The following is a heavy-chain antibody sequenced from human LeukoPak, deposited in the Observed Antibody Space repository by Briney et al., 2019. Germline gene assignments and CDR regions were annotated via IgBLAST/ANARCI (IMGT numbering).Heavy chain of an antibody. CDR3: AKDRFSSGWYTGGLDY. J-gene: IGHJ4*02. CDR1: GFTFSSYG. CDR2: IWYDGSNK. Sequence: GGSLRLSCAASGFTFSSYGMHWVRQAPGKGLEWVAVIWYDGSNKYYADSVKGRFTISRDNSKNTLYLQMNSLRAEDTAVYYCAKDRFSSGWYTGGLDYWGQGTLVTVSS. D-gene: IGHD6-19*01. V-gene: IGHV3-33*06.